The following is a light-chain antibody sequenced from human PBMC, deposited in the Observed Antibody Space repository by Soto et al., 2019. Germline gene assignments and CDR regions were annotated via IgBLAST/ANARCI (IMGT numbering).Light chain of an antibody. J-gene: IGKJ2*03. CDR2: GAS. V-gene: IGKV3D-15*01. CDR3: QQYNSWPS. Sequence: EIVMTQSPATLSVSPGDRVTLSCRASESVSRNLAWYQWKPGHSPRLLIYGASSRAAGIPGRFSGSGSGTEFTLTISSLQPGDFVFSYCQQYNSWPSFGQGTKLEIK. CDR1: ESVSRN.